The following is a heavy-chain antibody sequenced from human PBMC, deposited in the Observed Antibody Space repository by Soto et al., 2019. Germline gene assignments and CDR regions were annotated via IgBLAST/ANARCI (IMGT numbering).Heavy chain of an antibody. J-gene: IGHJ6*02. CDR3: ARTSMQSRGYSYGHGGMDV. Sequence: EVQLVQSGAEVKKPGESLRISCKGSGYSFTSYWLSWVRQLPGKGLEWMGRIAPSDSYTNYSPSFQGHVTISADKSISTAYLQWSSLKASDTAMYYCARTSMQSRGYSYGHGGMDVWGQGTTVTVSS. V-gene: IGHV5-10-1*01. CDR2: IAPSDSYT. D-gene: IGHD5-18*01. CDR1: GYSFTSYW.